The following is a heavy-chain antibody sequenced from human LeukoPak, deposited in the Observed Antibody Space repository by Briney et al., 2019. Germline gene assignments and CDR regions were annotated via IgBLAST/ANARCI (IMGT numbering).Heavy chain of an antibody. CDR1: GYSISSGYY. V-gene: IGHV4-38-2*01. D-gene: IGHD3-22*01. J-gene: IGHJ4*02. Sequence: NSSETLSLTCAVSGYSISSGYYWGWIRQPPAKGLEWIGSIYHSGSTYYNPSLKSRVTISVDTSKNQFSLKLSSVTAADTAVYYCASARGDYDSSGYYFAEDFDYWGQGTLVTVSS. CDR2: IYHSGST. CDR3: ASARGDYDSSGYYFAEDFDY.